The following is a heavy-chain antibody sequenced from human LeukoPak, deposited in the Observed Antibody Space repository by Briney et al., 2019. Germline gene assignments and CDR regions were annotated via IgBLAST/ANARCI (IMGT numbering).Heavy chain of an antibody. CDR2: MNPNSGNT. J-gene: IGHJ6*03. CDR3: ARGRGGGTYYYYMDV. V-gene: IGHV1-8*01. Sequence: ASVKVSCKASGYTFTSYDINWVRQATGQGLEWMGWMNPNSGNTGYAQKFQGRVTMTRNTSITPAYMELSSLTSEDTAVYYCARGRGGGTYYYYMDVWGKGTTVTISS. D-gene: IGHD1-1*01. CDR1: GYTFTSYD.